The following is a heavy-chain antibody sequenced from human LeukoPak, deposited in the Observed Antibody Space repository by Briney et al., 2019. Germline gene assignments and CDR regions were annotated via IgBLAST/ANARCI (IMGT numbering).Heavy chain of an antibody. CDR2: ISSSGSTI. V-gene: IGHV3-48*03. CDR3: ARKSNYYYGMDV. Sequence: GGSLRLSCAASGFTFSSYEMNWVRQAPGKGLEWVSYISSSGSTIYYADSVKGRFTISRDNAKNSLYLQMNSLRAEDTAAYYCARKSNYYYGMDVWGQGTTVTVSS. J-gene: IGHJ6*02. CDR1: GFTFSSYE.